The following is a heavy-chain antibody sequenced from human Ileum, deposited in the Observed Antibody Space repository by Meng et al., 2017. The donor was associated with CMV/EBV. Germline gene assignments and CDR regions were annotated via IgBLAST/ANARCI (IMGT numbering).Heavy chain of an antibody. Sequence: HLQLQALGPRLVTQLETLSLLCTVPGASFNNGNDYGAWIRQSPGKGLEWIGSVHNNGGTYHNPSLRSRVTISVDTSKHQFSLRMNSVTAADTAIYYCAKDLPRGPSDYWSQGTLVTVSS. J-gene: IGHJ4*02. CDR1: GASFNNGNDY. D-gene: IGHD3-10*01. CDR3: AKDLPRGPSDY. V-gene: IGHV4-39*07. CDR2: VHNNGGT.